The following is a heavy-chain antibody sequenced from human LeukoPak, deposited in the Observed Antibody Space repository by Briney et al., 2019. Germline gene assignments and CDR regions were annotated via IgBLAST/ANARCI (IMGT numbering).Heavy chain of an antibody. CDR2: ISSSGTTI. Sequence: GGSLRLSCAASGFTFSDYYMSWIRQAPGKGLEWVSYISSSGTTIYYADSVKGRFTISRDYAKNSLYLQVNSLRAEDTAVYYCARGSTNYYDSSGYYPAWGQRTLVTVSS. V-gene: IGHV3-11*04. CDR3: ARGSTNYYDSSGYYPA. CDR1: GFTFSDYY. D-gene: IGHD3-22*01. J-gene: IGHJ4*02.